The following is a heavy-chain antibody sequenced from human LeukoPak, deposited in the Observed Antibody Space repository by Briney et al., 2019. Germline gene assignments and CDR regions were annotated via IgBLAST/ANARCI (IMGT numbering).Heavy chain of an antibody. D-gene: IGHD3-10*01. CDR2: ISYDGSNK. CDR3: AKDLEIYCGSALDY. Sequence: GGSLRLSCAASGFTFSSYGMHWVRQAPGKGLEWVAVISYDGSNKYYADSVKGRFTISRDNSKNTLYLQMNSLRAEDTAVYYCAKDLEIYCGSALDYWGQGTLVTVSS. CDR1: GFTFSSYG. V-gene: IGHV3-30*18. J-gene: IGHJ4*02.